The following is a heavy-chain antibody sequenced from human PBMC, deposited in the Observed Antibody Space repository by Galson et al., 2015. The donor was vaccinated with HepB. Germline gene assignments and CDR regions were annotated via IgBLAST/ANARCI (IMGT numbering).Heavy chain of an antibody. Sequence: SLRLSCAASGFTFSSYAMHWVRQAPGKGLEWVAVISYDGSNKYYADSVKGRFTISRDNSKNTLYLQMNSLRAEDTAVYYCARVLYDFWSAQLDYWGQGTLVTVSS. CDR3: ARVLYDFWSAQLDY. CDR1: GFTFSSYA. V-gene: IGHV3-30-3*01. CDR2: ISYDGSNK. J-gene: IGHJ4*02. D-gene: IGHD3-3*01.